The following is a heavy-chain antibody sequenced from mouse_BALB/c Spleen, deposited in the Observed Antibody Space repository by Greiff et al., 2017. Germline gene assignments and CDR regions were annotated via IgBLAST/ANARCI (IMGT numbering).Heavy chain of an antibody. D-gene: IGHD1-2*01. Sequence: EVQGVESGGGLVKPGGSLKLSCAASGFTFSSYAMSWVRQTPEKRLEWVASISSGGSTYYPDSVKGRFTISRDNARNILYLQMSSLRSEDTAMYYCAREDYGSDYFDYWGQGTTLTVSS. CDR1: GFTFSSYA. V-gene: IGHV5-6-5*01. J-gene: IGHJ2*01. CDR2: ISSGGST. CDR3: AREDYGSDYFDY.